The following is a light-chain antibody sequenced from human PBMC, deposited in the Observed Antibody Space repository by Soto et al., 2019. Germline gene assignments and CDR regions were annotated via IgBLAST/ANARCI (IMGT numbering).Light chain of an antibody. Sequence: DIQMTQSPSSLSASVGDRVSITCRASRSISSFLNWYQQKPGKAPNLLIYAASNLQSGVPSRFSGSGSGTEFTLTISSLQVEDFATYYCQQGYTTPYTFGQGTKVYIK. CDR2: AAS. J-gene: IGKJ2*01. CDR1: RSISSF. V-gene: IGKV1-39*01. CDR3: QQGYTTPYT.